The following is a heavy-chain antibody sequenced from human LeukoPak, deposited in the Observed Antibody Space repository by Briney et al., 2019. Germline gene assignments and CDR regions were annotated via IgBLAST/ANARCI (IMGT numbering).Heavy chain of an antibody. Sequence: GGSLRLSCAASGFTFSSYAMHWVRQAPGKGLEWVATISYDGSSTYSAASVKGRFTISRDNSKNTLSLQMNSLRVEDTAMYYCASPPGRPNGDWGQGTLVTVSS. V-gene: IGHV3-30*04. J-gene: IGHJ4*02. CDR2: ISYDGSST. D-gene: IGHD7-27*01. CDR3: ASPPGRPNGD. CDR1: GFTFSSYA.